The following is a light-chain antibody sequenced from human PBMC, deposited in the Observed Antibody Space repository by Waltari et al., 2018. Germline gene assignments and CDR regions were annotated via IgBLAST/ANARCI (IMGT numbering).Light chain of an antibody. Sequence: QSALTQPASVSGSPGQSIIISCAGTNNDVGAYNYVSWFQHHPGKAPKLIIHDVNTRRSGVSSRFSAAKSDNTASLTISGLQAEDEANYYCTSFRSGASWVFGGGTTLTVL. CDR1: NNDVGAYNY. J-gene: IGLJ3*02. CDR2: DVN. V-gene: IGLV2-14*03. CDR3: TSFRSGASWV.